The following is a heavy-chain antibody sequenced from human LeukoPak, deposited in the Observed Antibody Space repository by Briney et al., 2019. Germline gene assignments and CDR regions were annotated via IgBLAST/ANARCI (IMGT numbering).Heavy chain of an antibody. D-gene: IGHD3-22*01. J-gene: IGHJ5*02. CDR3: ARGAPHYDTRSSWFDP. Sequence: GASVKVSCKASGYTFTSYYMHWVRQAPGQGLEWMGIIKSSGGDTSYAQKFQGRVTLTRDTSTSTVSMELSSLRSEDTAVYYCARGAPHYDTRSSWFDPWGQGTLVTVSS. V-gene: IGHV1-46*01. CDR1: GYTFTSYY. CDR2: IKSSGGDT.